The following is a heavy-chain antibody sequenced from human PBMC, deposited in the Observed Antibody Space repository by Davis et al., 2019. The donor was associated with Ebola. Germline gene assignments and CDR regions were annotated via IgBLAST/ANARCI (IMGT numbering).Heavy chain of an antibody. J-gene: IGHJ4*02. Sequence: SETLSLTCTVSGGSISSYYWSWIRQPPGKGLEWIGYIYYSGSTNYNPSLKSRVTISVDTSKHQFSLKLSSVTAADTAMYYCARRGYSYGQIDYWGQGTLVTVSS. V-gene: IGHV4-59*01. CDR1: GGSISSYY. D-gene: IGHD5-18*01. CDR2: IYYSGST. CDR3: ARRGYSYGQIDY.